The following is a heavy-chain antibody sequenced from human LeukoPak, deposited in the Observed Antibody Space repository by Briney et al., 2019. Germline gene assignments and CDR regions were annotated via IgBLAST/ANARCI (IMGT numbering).Heavy chain of an antibody. D-gene: IGHD2-21*02. J-gene: IGHJ4*02. Sequence: GGSLRLSCAASGFSFKNSVMSWVRQTPGKGLEWVSAIDVSGDRTYYADSVKGRFTISRDNSKDPLYLHIDTLRAEDTALYYCTKWARCGGDCQFDYWGRGTLVTVSS. CDR2: IDVSGDRT. CDR3: TKWARCGGDCQFDY. CDR1: GFSFKNSV. V-gene: IGHV3-23*01.